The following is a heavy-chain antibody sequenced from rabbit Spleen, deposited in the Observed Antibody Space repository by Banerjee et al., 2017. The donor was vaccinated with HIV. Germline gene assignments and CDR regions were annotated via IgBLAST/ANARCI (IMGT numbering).Heavy chain of an antibody. D-gene: IGHD1-1*01. Sequence: QEQLEESGGGLVKPEGSLTLTCKASGVSLNDKDVMCWVRQAPGKGLEWIACIEVGSSGFTYFATWAKGRFTISKTSSTSVTLQVTRLTAADTATYFCARDTSSSFSSYGMDLWGPGTLVTVS. CDR1: GVSLNDKDV. J-gene: IGHJ6*01. CDR2: IEVGSSGFT. V-gene: IGHV1S45*01. CDR3: ARDTSSSFSSYGMDL.